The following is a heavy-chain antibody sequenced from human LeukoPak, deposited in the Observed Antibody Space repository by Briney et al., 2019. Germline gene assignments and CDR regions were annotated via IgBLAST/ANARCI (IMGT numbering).Heavy chain of an antibody. J-gene: IGHJ6*03. V-gene: IGHV1-8*01. Sequence: ASVKVSCKASGYTFTSYGISWVRQAPGQGLEWMGWMNPNSGNTGYAQKFQGRVTITRNTSISTAYMELSSLRSEDTAVYYCARAKKYYYYYYYMDVWGKGTTVTVS. CDR2: MNPNSGNT. CDR3: ARAKKYYYYYYYMDV. CDR1: GYTFTSYG.